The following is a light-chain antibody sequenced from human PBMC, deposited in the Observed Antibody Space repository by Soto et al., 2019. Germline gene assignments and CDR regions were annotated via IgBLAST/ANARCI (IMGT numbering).Light chain of an antibody. CDR3: QQYGNSPIT. Sequence: EIVLTQPPGTLSLSPGERATLSCRASQSVSSSYLAWYQQKPGQAPRLLIYDASIRATGIPDRFSGSGSGTDFTLTISRLEPEDFAVYYCQQYGNSPITVGQGTRL. V-gene: IGKV3-20*01. CDR1: QSVSSSY. CDR2: DAS. J-gene: IGKJ5*01.